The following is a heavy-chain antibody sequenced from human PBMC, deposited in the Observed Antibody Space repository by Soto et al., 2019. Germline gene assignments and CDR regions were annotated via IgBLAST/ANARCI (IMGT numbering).Heavy chain of an antibody. V-gene: IGHV5-51*01. Sequence: PGESLKISCKGSGYSFTSYWIGWVRQMPGKGLEWMGIIYPGGSDTRYSPSFQGQVTISADKSISTAYLQWSSLKASDTAMYYCARHIAARGGNYYYYYGMDVWGQGTTVTVSS. CDR3: ARHIAARGGNYYYYYGMDV. J-gene: IGHJ6*02. CDR1: GYSFTSYW. D-gene: IGHD6-6*01. CDR2: IYPGGSDT.